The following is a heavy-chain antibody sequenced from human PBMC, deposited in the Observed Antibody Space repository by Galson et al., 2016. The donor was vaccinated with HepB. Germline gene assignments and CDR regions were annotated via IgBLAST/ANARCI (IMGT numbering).Heavy chain of an antibody. CDR2: ISAYNGNT. J-gene: IGHJ4*02. D-gene: IGHD1-26*01. CDR1: GYTFTTYG. CDR3: ASGIVGANADFDY. Sequence: SVKVSCKASGYTFTTYGINWVRQAPGQGLEWMGWISAYNGNTNYAQKVQGRVTMSTDTSTNTAYMELRSLRSDDTAVYYCASGIVGANADFDYWCQGTLVTISS. V-gene: IGHV1-18*01.